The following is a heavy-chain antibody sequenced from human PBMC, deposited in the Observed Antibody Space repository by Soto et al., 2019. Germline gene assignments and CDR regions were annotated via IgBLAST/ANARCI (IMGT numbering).Heavy chain of an antibody. Sequence: PGGSLRLSCAASGFTFSSYAMHWVRQAPGKGLEYVSAISSNGGSTYYSNSVKGRFTISRDNSKNTLYLQMGSLRAEDMAVYYCARDSSGMVVAARDNWFDPWGQGTLVTAPQ. CDR2: ISSNGGST. CDR1: GFTFSSYA. J-gene: IGHJ5*02. V-gene: IGHV3-64*01. CDR3: ARDSSGMVVAARDNWFDP. D-gene: IGHD2-15*01.